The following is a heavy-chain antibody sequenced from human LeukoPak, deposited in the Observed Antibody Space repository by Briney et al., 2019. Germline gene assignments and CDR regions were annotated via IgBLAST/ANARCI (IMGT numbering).Heavy chain of an antibody. CDR2: INPSGGST. J-gene: IGHJ6*02. V-gene: IGHV1-46*01. D-gene: IGHD3-10*01. Sequence: ASVKVSCKASGYTFTSYYMHWVRQAPGQGLEWMGIINPSGGSTSYAQKFQGRVTMTRDTSTSTVYMELGSLRSEDTAVYYCARAGLYGSGSYYSGMDVWGQGTTVTVSS. CDR1: GYTFTSYY. CDR3: ARAGLYGSGSYYSGMDV.